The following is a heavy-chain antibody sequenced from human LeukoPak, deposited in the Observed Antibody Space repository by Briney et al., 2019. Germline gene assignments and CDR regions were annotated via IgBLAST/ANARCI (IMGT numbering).Heavy chain of an antibody. CDR3: ANYWYP. J-gene: IGHJ5*02. CDR1: GFTFSSDW. Sequence: GGSLRLSCAASGFTFSSDWMYWVRQAPGRGPVWVSGIKPDGTYTHYADSVKGRFTISRDDANNILYLQVNSLRVEDTAVYFCANYWYPWGPGTLVTVSS. CDR2: IKPDGTYT. D-gene: IGHD2-8*02. V-gene: IGHV3-74*01.